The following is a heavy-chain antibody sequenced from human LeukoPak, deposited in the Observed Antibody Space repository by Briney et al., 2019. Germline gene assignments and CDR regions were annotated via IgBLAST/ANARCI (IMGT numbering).Heavy chain of an antibody. D-gene: IGHD3-10*01. J-gene: IGHJ5*02. CDR1: GGSFSGYY. CDR3: ARGRRYSDSGRDFYWFDP. CDR2: INRSGST. V-gene: IGHV4-34*01. Sequence: KPSETLSLTCGVYGGSFSGYYWSWICQPPGKGLEWIGEINRSGSTNYNPSLKSRVTISIDTSKNQFSLKLSSVTAADTAVYYCARGRRYSDSGRDFYWFDPWGQGTLVTVSS.